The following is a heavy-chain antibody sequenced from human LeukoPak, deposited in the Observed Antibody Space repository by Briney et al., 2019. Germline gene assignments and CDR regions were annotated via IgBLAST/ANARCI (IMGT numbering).Heavy chain of an antibody. CDR2: INAGNANT. V-gene: IGHV1-3*01. CDR3: ARDPCSGGSCYIHPFDY. CDR1: GYTFTSYA. Sequence: ASVKVSCKASGYTFTSYAMHWVRQAPGQRLEWMGWINAGNANTNYSQKFQGRVTITRDTSASTAYMELSSLRSEDTAVYYCARDPCSGGSCYIHPFDYWGQGTLVTVSS. D-gene: IGHD2-15*01. J-gene: IGHJ4*02.